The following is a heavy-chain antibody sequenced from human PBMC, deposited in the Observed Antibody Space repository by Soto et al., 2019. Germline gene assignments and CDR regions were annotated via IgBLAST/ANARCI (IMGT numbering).Heavy chain of an antibody. Sequence: QVQLQESGPGLVKPSQTLSLTCTVSGGSISSGGYYWGWIRQPPGKGLEWIGYIYYSGSTYYNPSLMSRVTTSVDTSTNQSSLKLSSVTAADTAVYYCARGGRRSPGMDVWGQGTTVTVSS. V-gene: IGHV4-31*03. CDR1: GGSISSGGYY. J-gene: IGHJ6*02. CDR2: IYYSGST. CDR3: ARGGRRSPGMDV.